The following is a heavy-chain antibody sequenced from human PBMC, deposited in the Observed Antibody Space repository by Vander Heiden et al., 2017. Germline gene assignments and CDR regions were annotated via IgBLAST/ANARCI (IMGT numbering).Heavy chain of an antibody. CDR3: ARDSSYFEY. V-gene: IGHV4-59*11. CDR2: VYYSGST. J-gene: IGHJ4*02. Sequence: QVQLQESGPGLVKPSETLSLTCTVSGGYITSHYWSWIRQPPGKGLEWIGYVYYSGSTNYNPSLKSRVTISVDTSKNQFSLKLSSVTAADTAVYYCARDSSYFEYWGQGTLVTVSS. CDR1: GGYITSHY.